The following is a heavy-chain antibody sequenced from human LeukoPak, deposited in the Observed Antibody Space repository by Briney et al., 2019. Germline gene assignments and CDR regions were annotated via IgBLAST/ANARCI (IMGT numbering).Heavy chain of an antibody. Sequence: SETLSLTCAVYGGSFSGYYWSWIRQPPGKRLEWIGEINHSGSTTYNPSLKSRVTISVDTSKNQFSLKLSSVTAADTAVYYCARGLVVVVAATRGMDVWGQGTTVTVSS. J-gene: IGHJ6*02. D-gene: IGHD2-15*01. V-gene: IGHV4-34*01. CDR3: ARGLVVVVAATRGMDV. CDR2: INHSGST. CDR1: GGSFSGYY.